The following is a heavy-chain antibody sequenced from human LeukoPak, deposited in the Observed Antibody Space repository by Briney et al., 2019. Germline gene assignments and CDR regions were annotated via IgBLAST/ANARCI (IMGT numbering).Heavy chain of an antibody. V-gene: IGHV4-59*08. J-gene: IGHJ4*02. CDR2: IYYSGST. D-gene: IGHD2-2*01. CDR1: GGSINGYY. CDR3: ARLSKDTVVLPAAMAHYFDY. Sequence: SETLSLTCTVSGGSINGYYWSWIRQPPGKGLQFIGYIYYSGSTNYNPSLESRVTISVDTSKNQFSLKLRSVTAADTAVYYCARLSKDTVVLPAAMAHYFDYWGQGTLVTVSS.